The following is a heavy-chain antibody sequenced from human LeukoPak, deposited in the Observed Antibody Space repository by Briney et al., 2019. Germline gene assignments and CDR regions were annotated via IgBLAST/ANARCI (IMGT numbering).Heavy chain of an antibody. D-gene: IGHD2-2*01. J-gene: IGHJ4*02. V-gene: IGHV4-61*02. CDR1: GGSISSRTYY. Sequence: PSQTLSLTCTVSGGSISSRTYYWSWIRQPAGKGLEWIGRMSTSGSTNYNPSLKSRVTISVDTSKNQFSLKLGSVTAADTAVYYCARHHYQLSALDYWGQGTLVTVSS. CDR3: ARHHYQLSALDY. CDR2: MSTSGST.